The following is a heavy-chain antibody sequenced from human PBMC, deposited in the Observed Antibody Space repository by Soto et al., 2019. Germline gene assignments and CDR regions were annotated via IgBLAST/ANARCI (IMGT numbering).Heavy chain of an antibody. CDR2: IYSGGRN. V-gene: IGHV4-4*07. CDR3: ARGSSRWDY. J-gene: IGHJ4*02. CDR1: GGSISSFY. D-gene: IGHD6-13*01. Sequence: PSETLLTCTVSGGSISSFYWSWIRQPAGKGLEWIGRIYSGGRNNYNPSLKSRVTMSVDTSKNQFSLRLSSVTAADTAMYYCARGSSRWDYWGQGTLVTVSS.